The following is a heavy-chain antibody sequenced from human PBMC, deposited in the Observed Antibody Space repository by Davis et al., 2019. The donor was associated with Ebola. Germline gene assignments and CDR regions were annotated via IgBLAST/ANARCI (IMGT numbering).Heavy chain of an antibody. CDR3: ARWVAVAGIFDP. CDR2: INPHNGNT. CDR1: GYTFTNYG. D-gene: IGHD6-19*01. V-gene: IGHV1-18*04. Sequence: ASVKVSCKASGYTFTNYGITWVRQAPGQGLEWMGWINPHNGNTNYAQNVQGRVIMTSDTATTTAYMEVGSLRAEDTAVYYCARWVAVAGIFDPWGQGTLVTVSS. J-gene: IGHJ5*02.